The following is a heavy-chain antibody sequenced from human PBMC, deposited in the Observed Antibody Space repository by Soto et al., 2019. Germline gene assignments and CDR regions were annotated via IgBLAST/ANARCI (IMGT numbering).Heavy chain of an antibody. CDR2: IYYSGGT. V-gene: IGHV4-31*03. CDR1: GGSISSGGYY. D-gene: IGHD6-13*01. J-gene: IGHJ4*02. CDR3: ARSFGVAAAGPFDY. Sequence: QVQLQESGPGLVKPSQTLSLTCTVSGGSISSGGYYWSWIRQHPGKGLEWIGYIYYSGGTYYNPSLKSRVTISVDTSKNQFSRKLSSVTAADTAVYYWARSFGVAAAGPFDYWGQGTLVTVSS.